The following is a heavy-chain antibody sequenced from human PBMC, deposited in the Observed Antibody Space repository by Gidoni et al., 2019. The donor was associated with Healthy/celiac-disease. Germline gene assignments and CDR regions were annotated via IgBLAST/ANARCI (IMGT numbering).Heavy chain of an antibody. V-gene: IGHV1-69*01. CDR2: IIPIFGTA. D-gene: IGHD3-10*01. CDR3: ARKDRGKADYWYFDL. CDR1: GGTFRSYA. Sequence: QVQLVQSGAEVKKPGSAVKVSCKASGGTFRSYAIRWVRQAPGQGLEWMGGIIPIFGTANYAQKFQGRVTITADESTSTAYMELSSLRSEDTAVYYCARKDRGKADYWYFDLWGRGTLVTVSS. J-gene: IGHJ2*01.